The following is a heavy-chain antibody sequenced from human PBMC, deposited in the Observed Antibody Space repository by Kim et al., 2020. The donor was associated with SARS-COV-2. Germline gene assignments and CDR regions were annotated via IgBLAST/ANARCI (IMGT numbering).Heavy chain of an antibody. CDR3: AGRIHSGYDYCAGNCPNWFAP. CDR2: ISSSGSTI. Sequence: GGSLRLSCAASGFTFSDYYMSWIRQATGKGLEWVSYISSSGSTIYYADSVKGRFTISRDNAKNLLYLQMNSMRAEDTAVYYCAGRIHSGYDYCAGNCPNWFAPWGPGTLGTVPS. V-gene: IGHV3-11*04. CDR1: GFTFSDYY. D-gene: IGHD5-12*01. J-gene: IGHJ5*02.